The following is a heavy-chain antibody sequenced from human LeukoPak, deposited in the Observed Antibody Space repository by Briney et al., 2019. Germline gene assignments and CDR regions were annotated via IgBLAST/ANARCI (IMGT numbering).Heavy chain of an antibody. CDR3: AREWSAFDY. V-gene: IGHV4-59*01. Sequence: PSETLSLTCTVSGGSISSNYWHWIRQPPGKGLEWIGYIHDSWTTSYNPSLKSRASISIATSKNQFSLKVTSMTAADTAVYYCAREWSAFDYWGQGTLVTVSS. J-gene: IGHJ4*02. D-gene: IGHD2-8*01. CDR2: IHDSWTT. CDR1: GGSISSNY.